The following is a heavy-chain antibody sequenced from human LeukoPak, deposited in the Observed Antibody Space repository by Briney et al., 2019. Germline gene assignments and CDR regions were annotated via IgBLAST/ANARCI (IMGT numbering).Heavy chain of an antibody. CDR1: GYTFTSYG. V-gene: IGHV1-18*01. D-gene: IGHD2-21*02. CDR3: ARVDCGGDCFYYYYGMDV. Sequence: GASVKVSCKASGYTFTSYGISWVRQAPGQGLGWRGWISAYNGNTNYAQKLQGRVTMTTDTTTSTAYMELRSLRSDDTAVYYCARVDCGGDCFYYYYGMDVWGQGTTVTVSS. J-gene: IGHJ6*02. CDR2: ISAYNGNT.